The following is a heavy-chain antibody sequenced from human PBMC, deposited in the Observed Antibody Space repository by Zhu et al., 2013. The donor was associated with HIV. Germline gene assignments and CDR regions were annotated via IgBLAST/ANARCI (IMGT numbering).Heavy chain of an antibody. J-gene: IGHJ3*02. Sequence: QVQLVQSGAEVKRPGSSVKVSCKTSGDTFSNYAISWVRQAPGQGLEWMAVIIPIFGTTNYAQKFQDRVTITADESTSTAYMELSSLRSEDTAVYYCARVKLVYSGYDRPSCFDIWGKGQWSPSPQ. V-gene: IGHV1-69*01. D-gene: IGHD5-12*01. CDR1: GDTFSNYA. CDR2: IIPIFGTT. CDR3: ARVKLVYSGYDRPSCFDI.